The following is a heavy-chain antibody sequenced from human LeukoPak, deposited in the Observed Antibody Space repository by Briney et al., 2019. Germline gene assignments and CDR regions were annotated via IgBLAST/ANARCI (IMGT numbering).Heavy chain of an antibody. D-gene: IGHD3-3*01. J-gene: IGHJ4*02. CDR2: IDPSDSYT. CDR1: GYSFTSYW. V-gene: IGHV5-10-1*01. CDR3: ARQYGVAPSFDY. Sequence: GESLKISGKGSGYSFTSYWISWVRQMPGKGLEWMGRIDPSDSYTNYSPSFQGHVTISADKSISTAYLQWSSLKASDTAMYYCARQYGVAPSFDYWGQGTLVTVSS.